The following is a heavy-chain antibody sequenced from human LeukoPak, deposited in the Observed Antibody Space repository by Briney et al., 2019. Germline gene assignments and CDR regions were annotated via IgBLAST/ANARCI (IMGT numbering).Heavy chain of an antibody. Sequence: SGPTLVNPTQTLTLTCTISGFSANTHGVGVGWMRQPPGKALEWLALIYWDDDRRYRPSLKTRLTINKDNSKNQVVLTMINMDPVDTGTYYCARLSNGFYVEDYWGQGILVTVSS. CDR2: IYWDDDR. V-gene: IGHV2-5*02. CDR3: ARLSNGFYVEDY. CDR1: GFSANTHGVG. D-gene: IGHD3-22*01. J-gene: IGHJ4*02.